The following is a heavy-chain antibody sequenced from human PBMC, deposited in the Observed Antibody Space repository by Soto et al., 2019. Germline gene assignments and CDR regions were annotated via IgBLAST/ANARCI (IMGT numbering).Heavy chain of an antibody. CDR1: CGTFSSYA. CDR2: IIPIFGTA. V-gene: IGHV1-69*13. Sequence: SVKVTCKASCGTFSSYAISWVRQAHGQGLEWMGGIIPIFGTANYAQKFQGRVTITADESTSTAYMELSSLRSEDTAVYYCAREGDGYNANWFDPWGQGNLVTVSS. D-gene: IGHD5-12*01. J-gene: IGHJ5*02. CDR3: AREGDGYNANWFDP.